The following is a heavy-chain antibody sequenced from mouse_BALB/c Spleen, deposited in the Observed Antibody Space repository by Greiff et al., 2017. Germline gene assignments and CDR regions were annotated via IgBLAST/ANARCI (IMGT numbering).Heavy chain of an antibody. CDR1: GYTFTSYY. J-gene: IGHJ4*01. CDR3: TRTGVKLYAMDY. D-gene: IGHD2-1*01. CDR2: INPSNGGT. Sequence: QVQLQQPGAELVKPGASVKLSCKASGYTFTSYYMYWVQQRPGQGLEWMGGINPSNGGTNSNETFKSKATLTVDKSSSTAYMQLSSLTSEDSAVYYCTRTGVKLYAMDYWGQGTSVTVSS. V-gene: IGHV1S81*02.